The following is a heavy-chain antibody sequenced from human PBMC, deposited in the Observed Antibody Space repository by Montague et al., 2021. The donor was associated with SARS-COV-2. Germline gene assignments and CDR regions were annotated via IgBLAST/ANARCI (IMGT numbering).Heavy chain of an antibody. CDR2: XDWDDDK. D-gene: IGHD3-9*01. CDR1: GFSLSTSGMC. J-gene: IGHJ6*02. V-gene: IGHV2-70*01. CDR3: ARMVTIFSLGGYYYYYGMDV. Sequence: PALVKPTQTLTLTCTFSGFSLSTSGMCVSWIRQPPGKALEWPALXDWDDDKYYSTSLKTRLTISKDTSKNQVVLTMTNMDPVDTATYYCARMVTIFSLGGYYYYYGMDVWGQGTTVTVSS.